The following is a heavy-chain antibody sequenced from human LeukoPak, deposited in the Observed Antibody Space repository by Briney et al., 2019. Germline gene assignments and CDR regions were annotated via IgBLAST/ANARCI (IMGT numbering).Heavy chain of an antibody. Sequence: GGSLRLSCAASGFTFSSYGMHWVRQAPGKGLEWVAFIRYDGSNKYYADSVKGRFTISRDNAKNSLYLQMNSLRAEDTAVYYCARSTVKGRGIDYWGQGTLVTVSS. CDR2: IRYDGSNK. J-gene: IGHJ4*02. CDR1: GFTFSSYG. V-gene: IGHV3-30*02. D-gene: IGHD1-1*01. CDR3: ARSTVKGRGIDY.